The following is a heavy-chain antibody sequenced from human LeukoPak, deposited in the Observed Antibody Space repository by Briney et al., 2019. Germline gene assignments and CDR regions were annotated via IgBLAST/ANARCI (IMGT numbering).Heavy chain of an antibody. D-gene: IGHD3-10*01. CDR2: IKHGGSQK. Sequence: PGGSLRLSCVGSGFSYSTYWMSWVRQAPGKGLEWVANIKHGGSQKYYVDSVKGRFTVSRDNAKSSLYLQMSSLRAEDTAVYYCVRDGMGGIKAFDIWGQGTMVTVSS. J-gene: IGHJ3*02. V-gene: IGHV3-7*05. CDR3: VRDGMGGIKAFDI. CDR1: GFSYSTYW.